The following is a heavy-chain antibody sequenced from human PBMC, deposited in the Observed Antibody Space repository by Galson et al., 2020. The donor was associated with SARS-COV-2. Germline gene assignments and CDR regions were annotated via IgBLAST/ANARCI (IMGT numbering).Heavy chain of an antibody. V-gene: IGHV1-24*01. CDR1: GYTLTELS. Sequence: ASVKVSCKVSGYTLTELSMHWVRQAPGKGLEWMGGFDPEDGETIYAQKFQGRVTMTEDTSTDTAYMELSSLRSEDTAVYYCATLRTVLLWFGELLGYCDYWGQGTLVTVSS. D-gene: IGHD3-10*01. J-gene: IGHJ4*02. CDR3: ATLRTVLLWFGELLGYCDY. CDR2: FDPEDGET.